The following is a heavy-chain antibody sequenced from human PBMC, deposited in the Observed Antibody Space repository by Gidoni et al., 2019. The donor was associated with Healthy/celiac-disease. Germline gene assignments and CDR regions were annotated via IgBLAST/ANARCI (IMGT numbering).Heavy chain of an antibody. J-gene: IGHJ6*02. Sequence: EVQLLESGGGLVQPGGSLRLSCAASGFTFSSYAMSWVRQAPGKGLEWVSAISGSGGSTYYADSVKGRFTISRDNSKNTLYLQMNSLRAEDTAVYYCAKAQVGLLVEYYGMDVWGQGTTVTVSS. CDR1: GFTFSSYA. CDR3: AKAQVGLLVEYYGMDV. D-gene: IGHD1-26*01. CDR2: ISGSGGST. V-gene: IGHV3-23*01.